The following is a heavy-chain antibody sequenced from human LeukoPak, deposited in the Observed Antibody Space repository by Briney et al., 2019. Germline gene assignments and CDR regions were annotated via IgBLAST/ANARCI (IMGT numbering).Heavy chain of an antibody. CDR1: GYTFTSYA. J-gene: IGHJ5*02. D-gene: IGHD3-3*01. CDR3: ARAAPSLLRFLEWSRTNWFDP. V-gene: IGHV7-4-1*02. Sequence: ASVKVSCKASGYTFTSYAMNWVRQAPGQGLEWMGWINTNTGNPTYAQGFTGRFVFSLDTSVSTAYLQISSLKAEDTAVYYCARAAPSLLRFLEWSRTNWFDPWGQGTLVTVSS. CDR2: INTNTGNP.